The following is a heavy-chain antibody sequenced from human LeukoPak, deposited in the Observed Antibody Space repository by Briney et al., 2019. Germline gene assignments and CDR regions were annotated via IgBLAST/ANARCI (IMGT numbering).Heavy chain of an antibody. D-gene: IGHD2-2*01. CDR3: AREDIVVVPAAVGAFDI. CDR1: GGSISSGSYY. CDR2: IYTSGST. J-gene: IGHJ3*02. Sequence: SETLSLTCTVSGGSISSGSYYWSWIRQPAGKGLEWIGRIYTSGSTNYNPSLKSRVTMSVDTSKNQFSLKLSSVTAADTAVYYCAREDIVVVPAAVGAFDIWGQGTMVTVSS. V-gene: IGHV4-61*02.